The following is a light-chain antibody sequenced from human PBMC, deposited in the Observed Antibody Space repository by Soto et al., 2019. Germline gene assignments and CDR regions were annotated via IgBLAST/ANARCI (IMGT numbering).Light chain of an antibody. CDR1: SNDVGAYNY. J-gene: IGLJ1*01. Sequence: QSVLTQPPSASGSPGQSVTISCTGTSNDVGAYNYVSWYQQHPGKAPKVMIYEVNKRPSGVPDRFSGSKSGNTASLTVSGLQAEDEADYYCSSLAVSNSFVFGTETKVTVL. V-gene: IGLV2-8*01. CDR3: SSLAVSNSFV. CDR2: EVN.